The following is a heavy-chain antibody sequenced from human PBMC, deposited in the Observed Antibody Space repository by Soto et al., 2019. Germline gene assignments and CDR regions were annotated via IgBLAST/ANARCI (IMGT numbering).Heavy chain of an antibody. CDR2: INDSGT. CDR1: GGSLSGSY. Sequence: QVQLQQWGAGLLKPSETLSLTCAVYGGSLSGSYWSWIRQSPGKGLEWIGEINDSGTTYNPSLKSRVTLAEDRSNTQFSLELNSVTAADKAVYYCARGRYDSGCNYSPYWFDPWGQGTLVTVSS. D-gene: IGHD3-22*01. CDR3: ARGRYDSGCNYSPYWFDP. J-gene: IGHJ5*02. V-gene: IGHV4-34*01.